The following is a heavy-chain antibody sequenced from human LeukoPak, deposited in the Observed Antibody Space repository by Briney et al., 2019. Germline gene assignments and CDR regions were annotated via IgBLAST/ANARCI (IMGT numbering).Heavy chain of an antibody. CDR3: ARARYYDFWSGYPPFYYGMDV. CDR2: IYYSGST. CDR1: GGSISSSSYY. D-gene: IGHD3-3*01. J-gene: IGHJ6*02. Sequence: SETLSLTCTVSGGSISSSSYYWGWIRQPPGKGLEWIGSIYYSGSTYYNPSLKSRVTISVDTSKNQFSLKLSSVTAADTAEYYCARARYYDFWSGYPPFYYGMDVWGQGTTVTVSS. V-gene: IGHV4-39*01.